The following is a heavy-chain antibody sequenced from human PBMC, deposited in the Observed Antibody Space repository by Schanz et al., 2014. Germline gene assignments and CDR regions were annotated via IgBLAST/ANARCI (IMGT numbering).Heavy chain of an antibody. CDR1: GFTFSPYW. J-gene: IGHJ6*02. CDR3: AKDRQNRVNRVGYYYGMDV. CDR2: IKQDESER. D-gene: IGHD3-16*01. V-gene: IGHV3-7*03. Sequence: EMQLVESGGGLVQPGGSLRLSWEASGFTFSPYWMSWFRRAQGKGLEWVANIKQDESERSYADSVKGRFTISRDDAKNSLYLQMNSLRAEDTALYYCAKDRQNRVNRVGYYYGMDVWGQGTTVTVSS.